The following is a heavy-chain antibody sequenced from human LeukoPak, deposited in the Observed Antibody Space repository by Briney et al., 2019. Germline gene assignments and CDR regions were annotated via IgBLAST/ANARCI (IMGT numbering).Heavy chain of an antibody. Sequence: PGGSLRLSCAASGFTFSSYGMHWVRQAPGKGLEGVALIRYDGSNKYYVDSVKGRFTISRDNSKNTLYLQMNSLRAEDTAVYYCAKDLGTTFGVERYYFDYWGQGTLATVSS. D-gene: IGHD3-3*01. V-gene: IGHV3-30*02. CDR2: IRYDGSNK. J-gene: IGHJ4*02. CDR1: GFTFSSYG. CDR3: AKDLGTTFGVERYYFDY.